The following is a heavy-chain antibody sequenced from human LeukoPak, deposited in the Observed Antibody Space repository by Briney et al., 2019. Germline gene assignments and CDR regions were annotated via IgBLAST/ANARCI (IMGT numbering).Heavy chain of an antibody. CDR3: ARHYYDSSGYYGFDY. CDR1: GGSISSYY. J-gene: IGHJ4*02. V-gene: IGHV4-59*08. CDR2: IYSSGNT. D-gene: IGHD3-22*01. Sequence: SETLSLTCTVSGGSISSYYWSWIRQPPGKGLEWIGYIYSSGNTNYNPSLRSRVTISVDTSKNHFSLKLSSVTAADTAVYYCARHYYDSSGYYGFDYWGQGTLVTVSS.